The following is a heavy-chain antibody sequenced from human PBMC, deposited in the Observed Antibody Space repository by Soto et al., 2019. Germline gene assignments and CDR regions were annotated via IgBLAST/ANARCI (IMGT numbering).Heavy chain of an antibody. CDR2: ISGSGGIT. CDR3: EKDANWEDHY. J-gene: IGHJ4*02. Sequence: EVQLLESGGGLVQPGGSLRLSCAASGFTFSNYAMTWVRQAPGKGLEWVSFISGSGGITYYADSVKGRFTISRDNSKNTLYLQMHSLRAEDTGIYDCEKDANWEDHYWGQGTLVTVSS. CDR1: GFTFSNYA. V-gene: IGHV3-23*01. D-gene: IGHD1-1*01.